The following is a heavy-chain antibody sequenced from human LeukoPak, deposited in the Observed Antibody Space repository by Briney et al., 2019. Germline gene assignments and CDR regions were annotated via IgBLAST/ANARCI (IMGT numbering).Heavy chain of an antibody. V-gene: IGHV4-4*02. CDR3: ARASSGWLMAVQPDAFDI. J-gene: IGHJ3*02. CDR2: ICHSAST. D-gene: IGHD6-19*01. Sequence: SGTLSLTCAVSGASISSSICWSWVRQPPGKGLEWIGEICHSASTHYNASLKSRLTISVDKSNNQFSLKLSSLTAADTAVYYCARASSGWLMAVQPDAFDIWGQGTMVTVSS. CDR1: GASISSSIC.